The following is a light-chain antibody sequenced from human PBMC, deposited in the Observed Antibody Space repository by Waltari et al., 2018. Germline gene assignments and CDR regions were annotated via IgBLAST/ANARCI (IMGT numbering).Light chain of an antibody. CDR3: LQGYYYHT. CDR2: VAS. CDR1: KYISNY. Sequence: DIQMTQSPSSLSASVGDRGTITCRESKYISNYLSWYHQKPGKAPKLLIYVASSLQSGVPSRFSGSGSGTDFTLTISSLQPEDFATYYCLQGYYYHTFGQGTKLEVK. J-gene: IGKJ2*01. V-gene: IGKV1-39*01.